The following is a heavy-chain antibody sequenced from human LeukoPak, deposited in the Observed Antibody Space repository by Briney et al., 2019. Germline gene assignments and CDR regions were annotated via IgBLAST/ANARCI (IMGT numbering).Heavy chain of an antibody. CDR3: ARLYGDFDY. CDR2: ISSSGSTI. D-gene: IGHD4-17*01. CDR1: GFTFSSYS. Sequence: GSLRLSCAASGFTFSSYSMNWVRQAPGKGLEWVSYISSSGSTIYYADSVKGRFTISRDNAKNSLYLQMNSLRAEGTAVYYCARLYGDFDYWGQGTLVTVSS. V-gene: IGHV3-48*04. J-gene: IGHJ4*02.